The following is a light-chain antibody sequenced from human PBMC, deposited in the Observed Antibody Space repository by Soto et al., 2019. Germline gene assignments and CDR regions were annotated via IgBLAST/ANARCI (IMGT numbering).Light chain of an antibody. J-gene: IGLJ3*02. CDR3: AAWDGSLSAWV. V-gene: IGLV1-47*02. CDR1: SSNIGSNF. Sequence: QSVLTQTPSASGTPGQRASISCSGSSSNIGSNFVYWYQQVPGTAPKLLIYSNDQRPSGVPDRFSGSKSGTSASLAISGLRSEDEADYYCAAWDGSLSAWVFGGGTQLTVL. CDR2: SND.